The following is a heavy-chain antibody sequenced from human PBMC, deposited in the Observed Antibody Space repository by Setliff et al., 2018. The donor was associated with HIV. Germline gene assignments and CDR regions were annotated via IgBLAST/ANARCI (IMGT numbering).Heavy chain of an antibody. CDR2: IYHSEYT. V-gene: IGHV4-4*02. CDR3: ARGHCSGTNCYGVDYYGMDV. J-gene: IGHJ6*02. CDR1: GGSISSDNW. Sequence: SETLSLTCAVSGGSISSDNWWTWVRQAPGKGLEWIGEIYHSEYTNYNPSLKSRVTISVDRSKNQFSLKLSSVTAADTAVYYCARGHCSGTNCYGVDYYGMDVWGQGTTVTISS. D-gene: IGHD2-2*01.